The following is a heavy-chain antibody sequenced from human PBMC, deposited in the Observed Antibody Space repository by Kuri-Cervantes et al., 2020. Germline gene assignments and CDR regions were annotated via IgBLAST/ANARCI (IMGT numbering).Heavy chain of an antibody. Sequence: SETLSLTCTVSGGSISSGDYYWSWIRQPPGKGLEWIGYIYYSGSTYYNPSLKSRVTISVDTSKNQFSLRLSSVTAADTAVYYCATSSKNAFDIWGQGTMVTVSS. V-gene: IGHV4-30-4*02. CDR1: GGSISSGDYY. D-gene: IGHD6-13*01. CDR2: IYYSGST. CDR3: ATSSKNAFDI. J-gene: IGHJ3*02.